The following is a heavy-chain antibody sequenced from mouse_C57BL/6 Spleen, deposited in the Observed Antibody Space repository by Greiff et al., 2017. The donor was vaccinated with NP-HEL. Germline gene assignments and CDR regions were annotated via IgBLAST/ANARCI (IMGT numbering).Heavy chain of an antibody. CDR2: IWSGGST. CDR1: GFSLTSYG. V-gene: IGHV2-2*01. J-gene: IGHJ3*01. Sequence: VMLVESGPGLVQPSQSLSITCTVSGFSLTSYGVHWVRQSPGKGLEWLGVIWSGGSTDYNAAFISRLSISKDNSKRQVFFKMNSLQADDTAIYYCARNYDYEGAWFAYWGQGTLVTVSA. CDR3: ARNYDYEGAWFAY. D-gene: IGHD2-4*01.